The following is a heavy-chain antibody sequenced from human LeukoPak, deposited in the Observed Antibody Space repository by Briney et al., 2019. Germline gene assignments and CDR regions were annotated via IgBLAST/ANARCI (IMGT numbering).Heavy chain of an antibody. CDR2: MNPNSGNT. CDR1: GYTFTSYD. Sequence: ASVKVSCKASGYTFTSYDINWVRQATGQGLEWMGWMNPNSGNTGYAQKFQGRVTMTRDMSTSTVYMELSSLRSEDTAVYYCARDNYSTYYDFWSAPYYYYMDVWGKGTTVTVSS. D-gene: IGHD3-3*01. V-gene: IGHV1-8*01. CDR3: ARDNYSTYYDFWSAPYYYYMDV. J-gene: IGHJ6*03.